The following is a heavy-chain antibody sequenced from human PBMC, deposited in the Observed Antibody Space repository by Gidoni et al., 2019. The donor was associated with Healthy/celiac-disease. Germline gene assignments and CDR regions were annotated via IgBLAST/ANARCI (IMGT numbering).Heavy chain of an antibody. CDR1: GFTFSSYA. D-gene: IGHD1-26*01. J-gene: IGHJ6*02. CDR2: ISYDGSNK. V-gene: IGHV3-30*04. CDR3: ASESIVGATSGGMDV. Sequence: QVQLVESGGGVVQPGRSLRLSCAASGFTFSSYAMHWVRQAPGKGLEWVAVISYDGSNKYYADSVKGRLTISRDNSKNTLYLQMNSLRAEDTAVYYCASESIVGATSGGMDVWGQGTTVTVSS.